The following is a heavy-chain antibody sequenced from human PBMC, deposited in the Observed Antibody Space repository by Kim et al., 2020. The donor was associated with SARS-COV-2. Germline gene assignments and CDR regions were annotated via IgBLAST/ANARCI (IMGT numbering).Heavy chain of an antibody. CDR3: ARNNAMDV. J-gene: IGHJ6*02. CDR1: GFSFSNHW. Sequence: GGSLRLSCAASGFSFSNHWMTWVRQAPGRGPEWVANINQHGSEKYYVASVGGRFTISRDDAKNSLYLQMNSLRAEETATYYCARNNAMDVWGQGTTVTVSS. CDR2: INQHGSEK. V-gene: IGHV3-7*03.